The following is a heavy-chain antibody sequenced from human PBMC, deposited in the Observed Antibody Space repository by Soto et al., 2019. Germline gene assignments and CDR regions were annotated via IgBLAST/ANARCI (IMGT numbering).Heavy chain of an antibody. CDR1: GYTFTSYY. V-gene: IGHV1-46*01. CDR2: INPSGGST. D-gene: IGHD2-8*02. CDR3: ARDYVGSASGLVGYYYYGMDV. J-gene: IGHJ6*02. Sequence: VKVSCKASGYTFTSYYMHWVRQAPGQGLEWMGIINPSGGSTSYAQKFQGRVTMTRDTSTSTVYMELSSLRSEDTAVYYCARDYVGSASGLVGYYYYGMDVWGQGTTVTV.